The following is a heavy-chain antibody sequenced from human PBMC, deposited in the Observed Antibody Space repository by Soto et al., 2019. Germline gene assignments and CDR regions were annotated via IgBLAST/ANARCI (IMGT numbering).Heavy chain of an antibody. Sequence: ASVKVSCKASGYTFTSYYINWVRQATGQGLEWMGWMNPNSGNRDYAQKFQDRVTMTTDTSINTAYMELSSLRSEDTAVYYCARDRLRGYDSSGFYFWGQGTMVTVSS. D-gene: IGHD3-22*01. CDR1: GYTFTSYY. CDR2: MNPNSGNR. CDR3: ARDRLRGYDSSGFYF. V-gene: IGHV1-8*01. J-gene: IGHJ4*02.